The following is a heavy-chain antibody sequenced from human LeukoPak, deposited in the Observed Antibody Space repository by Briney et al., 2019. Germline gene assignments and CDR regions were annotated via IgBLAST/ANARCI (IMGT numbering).Heavy chain of an antibody. CDR2: ISAYNGNT. Sequence: VASVKVSCKASGYTFTSYGISWVRQAPGQGLEWMGWISAYNGNTNYAQKLQGRVTMTTDTSTSTAYMELRSLRSDDTAVYYCAGGRGVPAAEWDAFDIWGQGTMVTVSS. V-gene: IGHV1-18*01. D-gene: IGHD6-25*01. CDR1: GYTFTSYG. CDR3: AGGRGVPAAEWDAFDI. J-gene: IGHJ3*02.